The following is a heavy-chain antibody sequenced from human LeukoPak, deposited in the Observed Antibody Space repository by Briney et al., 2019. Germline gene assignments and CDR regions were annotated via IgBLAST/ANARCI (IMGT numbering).Heavy chain of an antibody. Sequence: QSGGSLRLSCAASGFTFSSYAMQGVRQAPGKGVEWGAVISYEGSNKYYADSVKGRFTISRDNSKNTLYLQMNSLRAEDTAVYYCARDSPWELSSYFDYLGQGTLVTVSS. J-gene: IGHJ4*03. D-gene: IGHD1-26*01. CDR1: GFTFSSYA. CDR3: ARDSPWELSSYFDY. CDR2: ISYEGSNK. V-gene: IGHV3-30-3*01.